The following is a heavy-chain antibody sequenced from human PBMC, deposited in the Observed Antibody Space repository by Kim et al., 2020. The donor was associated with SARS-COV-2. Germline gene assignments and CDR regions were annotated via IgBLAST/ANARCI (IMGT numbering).Heavy chain of an antibody. D-gene: IGHD5-12*01. J-gene: IGHJ4*02. CDR2: IYYSGST. V-gene: IGHV4-39*01. CDR3: ARHGYPPFVRTPYYFDY. CDR1: GGSISSSSYY. Sequence: SETLSLTCTVSGGSISSSSYYWGWIRQPPGKGLEWIGSIYYSGSTYYNPSLKSRVTISVDTSKNQFSLKLSSVTAADTAVYYCARHGYPPFVRTPYYFDYWGQGTLVTVSS.